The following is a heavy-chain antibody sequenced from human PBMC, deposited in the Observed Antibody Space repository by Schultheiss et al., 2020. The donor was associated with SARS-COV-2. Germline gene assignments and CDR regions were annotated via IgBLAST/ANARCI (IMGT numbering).Heavy chain of an antibody. CDR2: IYYSGST. CDR3: ARGVTGSAFDI. J-gene: IGHJ3*02. D-gene: IGHD1-20*01. Sequence: SETLSLTCTVSGGSISSGGYYWSWIRQHPGKGLEWIGYIYYSGSTYYNPSLKSRVTISVDTSKIQFSLKLSSVTAADTAVYYCARGVTGSAFDIWGQGTMVTVSS. CDR1: GGSISSGGYY. V-gene: IGHV4-31*03.